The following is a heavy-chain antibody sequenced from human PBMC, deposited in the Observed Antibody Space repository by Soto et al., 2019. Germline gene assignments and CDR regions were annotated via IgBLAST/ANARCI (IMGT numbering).Heavy chain of an antibody. Sequence: GGSLRLSCAASGLTFSDYYMSWIRQTPGRGLEYVSAISSNGGNTYYADSVKGRFTISRDNSKNTLYLQMSSLRTEDTAVYYCVKAVFSGYYYVPFDYWGQGTLVTVSS. V-gene: IGHV3-64D*06. CDR3: VKAVFSGYYYVPFDY. D-gene: IGHD3-22*01. J-gene: IGHJ4*02. CDR1: GLTFSDYY. CDR2: ISSNGGNT.